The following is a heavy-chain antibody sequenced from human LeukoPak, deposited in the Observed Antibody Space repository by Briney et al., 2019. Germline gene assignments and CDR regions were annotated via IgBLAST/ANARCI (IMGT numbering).Heavy chain of an antibody. J-gene: IGHJ6*02. CDR2: ISYDGSNK. CDR1: GFTFSSYA. D-gene: IGHD1-26*01. CDR3: ARDRREGLSYYYGMDV. V-gene: IGHV3-30-3*01. Sequence: GGSLRLSCAASGFTFSSYAMLWVRQAPGKGLEWVAVISYDGSNKYYADSVKGRFTISRDNSKNTLYLQMNSLRAEDTAVYYCARDRREGLSYYYGMDVWGQGTTVTVSS.